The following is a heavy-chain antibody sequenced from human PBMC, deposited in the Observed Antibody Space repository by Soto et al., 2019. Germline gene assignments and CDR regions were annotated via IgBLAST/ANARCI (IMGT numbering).Heavy chain of an antibody. CDR1: GFTFSSYG. J-gene: IGHJ4*02. CDR2: ISSSSSTI. Sequence: EVQLVESGGGLVQPGGSLRLSCTASGFTFSSYGMNWVSQAPGKGLEWVSSISSSSSTIYYEDSVRGRCTISRDNAKNSMYLQMNSLRDADTAVYYCAREISVAGGHFDYWGQGTLVTVSS. V-gene: IGHV3-48*02. D-gene: IGHD6-19*01. CDR3: AREISVAGGHFDY.